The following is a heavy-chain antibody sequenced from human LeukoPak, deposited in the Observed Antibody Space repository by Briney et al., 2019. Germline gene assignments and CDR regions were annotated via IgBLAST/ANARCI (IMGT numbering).Heavy chain of an antibody. D-gene: IGHD3-22*01. V-gene: IGHV3-21*06. J-gene: IGHJ4*02. CDR2: ISSSSTYI. Sequence: GGSLRLSCAVSGIPFSSYSMNWVRQAPGKGLEWVSSISSSSTYIYYADSVKGRFTISRDNAKNSLYLQMNSLRAEDTAVYYCARSLVITYYFDYWGQGTLVTVSP. CDR1: GIPFSSYS. CDR3: ARSLVITYYFDY.